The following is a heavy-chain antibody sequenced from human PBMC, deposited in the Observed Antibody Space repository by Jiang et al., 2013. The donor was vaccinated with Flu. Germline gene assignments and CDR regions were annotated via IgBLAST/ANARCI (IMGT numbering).Heavy chain of an antibody. Sequence: SQTLSLTCAISGDNVSSNSAAWHWIRQSPSRGLEWLARTFYRSTWHNDYAVSVKSRMSVNPDTSKNQLSLQLDSVTPEDTAVYYCVRGPPAYHYYGMYVWGQGTTVTVSS. CDR3: VRGPPAYHYYGMYV. J-gene: IGHJ6*02. V-gene: IGHV6-1*01. CDR1: GDNVSSNSAA. CDR2: TFYRSTWHN.